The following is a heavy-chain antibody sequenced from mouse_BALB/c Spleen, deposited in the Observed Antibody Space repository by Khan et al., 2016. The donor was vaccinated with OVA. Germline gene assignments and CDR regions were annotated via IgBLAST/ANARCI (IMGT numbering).Heavy chain of an antibody. Sequence: QVQLQQSGPGLVAPSQSLSITCTVSGFSLTDYAVSWIRQPPGKGLEWLGVIWGGGSKYYNSALKSRLSISKDNSKSQVFLKMNSLHTDDAAMYYCAKAPPYYAMDYWGQGTSVTVSS. CDR1: GFSLTDYA. V-gene: IGHV2-6-5*01. CDR3: AKAPPYYAMDY. J-gene: IGHJ4*01. CDR2: IWGGGSK.